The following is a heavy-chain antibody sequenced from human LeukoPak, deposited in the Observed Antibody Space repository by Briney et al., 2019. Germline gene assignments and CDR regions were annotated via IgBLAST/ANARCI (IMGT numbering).Heavy chain of an antibody. CDR2: ISGSGGST. V-gene: IGHV3-23*01. Sequence: GGSLRLSCAASGFTFSSYAMSWVRQAPGKGLEWVSAISGSGGSTYYADSVKGRFTISRDNSKNTLYLQMNSLRAEDTAVYYCAKDLIAVAGMGDWFDPWGQGTLVTVSS. CDR1: GFTFSSYA. D-gene: IGHD6-19*01. CDR3: AKDLIAVAGMGDWFDP. J-gene: IGHJ5*02.